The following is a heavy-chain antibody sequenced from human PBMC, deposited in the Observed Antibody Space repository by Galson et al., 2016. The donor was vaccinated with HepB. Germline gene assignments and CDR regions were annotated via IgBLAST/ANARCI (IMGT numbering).Heavy chain of an antibody. CDR2: IYWDDDK. D-gene: IGHD3-10*01. CDR3: AHSTYGSGSYLGVDWFDP. V-gene: IGHV2-5*02. J-gene: IGHJ5*02. CDR1: GFSLSTDGVG. Sequence: ALVKPTQTLTLTCTFSGFSLSTDGVGVGWIRQPPGKALEWLALIYWDDDKRYSPSLKSRLTITKDTSKNQVVLTMTNMDPVDTATYYCAHSTYGSGSYLGVDWFDPWGQGTLVTVSS.